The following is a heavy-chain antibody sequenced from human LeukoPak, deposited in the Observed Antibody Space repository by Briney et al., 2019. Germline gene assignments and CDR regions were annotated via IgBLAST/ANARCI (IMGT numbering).Heavy chain of an antibody. D-gene: IGHD6-19*01. J-gene: IGHJ4*02. CDR2: INHSGST. V-gene: IGHV4-34*01. Sequence: SETLSLTCAVYGGSFSGYYWSWIRQPPGKGLEWIGEINHSGSTNYNPSLKSRVTISVDTSKNQFSLKLSSVTAADTAVYYCARLTRSGWSRRFDYWGQGTLVTVSS. CDR3: ARLTRSGWSRRFDY. CDR1: GGSFSGYY.